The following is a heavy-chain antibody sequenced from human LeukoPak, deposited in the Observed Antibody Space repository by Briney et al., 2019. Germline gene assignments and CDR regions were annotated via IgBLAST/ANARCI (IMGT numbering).Heavy chain of an antibody. D-gene: IGHD2-8*01. CDR3: ARGLRRQFDY. CDR1: GFTFSSYE. Sequence: PGGSLRLSCAASGFTFSSYEMNWVRQAPGKGLEWVSYISSSGSTIYYADSVKGRFTISRDSAQNSMYLQMNSLSAEDTAIYYCARGLRRQFDYWGQGTLVTVSS. J-gene: IGHJ4*02. V-gene: IGHV3-48*03. CDR2: ISSSGSTI.